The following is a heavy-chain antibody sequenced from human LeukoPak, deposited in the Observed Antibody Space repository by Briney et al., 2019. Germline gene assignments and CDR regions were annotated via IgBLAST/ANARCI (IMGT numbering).Heavy chain of an antibody. CDR3: ARRRSGPKWGWYFDL. CDR2: IYYSGST. J-gene: IGHJ2*01. V-gene: IGHV4-39*07. CDR1: GGSISSSGYY. D-gene: IGHD1-26*01. Sequence: PSETLSLTCTVSGGSISSSGYYWGWIRQPPGKGLEWIGSIYYSGSTYYNPSLKSRVTISVDTSKNQFSLKLSSVTAADTAVYYWARRRSGPKWGWYFDLWGRGTLVTVSS.